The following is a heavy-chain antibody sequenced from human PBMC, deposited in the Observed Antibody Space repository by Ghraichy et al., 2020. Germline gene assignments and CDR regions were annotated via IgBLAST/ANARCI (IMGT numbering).Heavy chain of an antibody. CDR1: GFNFGNSD. CDR3: ARGWNMDV. CDR2: IARSISTI. J-gene: IGHJ6*02. D-gene: IGHD1-1*01. Sequence: GGSLRLSCADSGFNFGNSDLNWVRQAPGKGLEWVSYIARSISTIYYADSAKGRFTISRDDAKNSLFLEMNSLTADDTAVYYCARGWNMDVWGQGTTVTVSS. V-gene: IGHV3-48*01.